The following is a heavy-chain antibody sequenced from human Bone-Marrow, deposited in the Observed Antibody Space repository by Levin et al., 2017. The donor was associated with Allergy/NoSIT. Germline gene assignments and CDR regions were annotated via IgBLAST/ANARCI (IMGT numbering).Heavy chain of an antibody. J-gene: IGHJ5*02. CDR3: AREMFVYDNSGNRINWFDP. V-gene: IGHV4-59*01. D-gene: IGHD4-11*01. CDR1: GGAISPYY. Sequence: SETLSLTCTVSGGAISPYYWSWIRQTPGKGLEWLGYIHDSGKSVYKYSLKSRLSITVDTSKNHVSLTLTSVTPADTAIYYCAREMFVYDNSGNRINWFDPWGQGILVAVSS. CDR2: IHDSGKS.